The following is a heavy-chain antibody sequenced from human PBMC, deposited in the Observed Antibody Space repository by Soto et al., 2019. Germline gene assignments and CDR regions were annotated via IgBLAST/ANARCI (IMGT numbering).Heavy chain of an antibody. CDR2: ISGSGGST. J-gene: IGHJ4*02. CDR1: GFTFSTYA. D-gene: IGHD3-10*01. Sequence: EVQLLESGGGLVQPGGSLRLSCAASGFTFSTYAMSWVRQAPGKGLEWVSGISGSGGSTYYADSVKGRFAISRDNSNNPLDLQMNSLRAEDTAVYYCAKPSLWFGEFYYFDFWAQGNLVTVSS. CDR3: AKPSLWFGEFYYFDF. V-gene: IGHV3-23*01.